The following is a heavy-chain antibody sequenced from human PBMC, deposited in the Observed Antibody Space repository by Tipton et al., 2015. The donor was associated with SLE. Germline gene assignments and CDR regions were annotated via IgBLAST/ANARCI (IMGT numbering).Heavy chain of an antibody. Sequence: SLRLSCAASGFTFSSYGMHWVRQAPGKGLEWVAVIWYDGSNKYYADSVKGRFTISRDNSKNTLYLQMNSLRAEDTAMYYCAKDQTRNWFDPWGQGTLVTVSS. CDR2: IWYDGSNK. V-gene: IGHV3-30*18. CDR3: AKDQTRNWFDP. CDR1: GFTFSSYG. J-gene: IGHJ5*02.